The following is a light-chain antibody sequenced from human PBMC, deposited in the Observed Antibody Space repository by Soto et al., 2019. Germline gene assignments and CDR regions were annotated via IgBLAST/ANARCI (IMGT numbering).Light chain of an antibody. CDR2: GNI. J-gene: IGLJ1*01. CDR1: SSNIGALYD. V-gene: IGLV1-40*01. Sequence: QSVLTQPPSVSGAPGQSVTISCTGSSSNIGALYDVHWYKQLPGAAPKLLIYGNINRPSGVPDRFSGSKSGTSASLAITGLRAEDEADYYSQSYHSSLRGSAFGPGTKATAL. CDR3: QSYHSSLRGSA.